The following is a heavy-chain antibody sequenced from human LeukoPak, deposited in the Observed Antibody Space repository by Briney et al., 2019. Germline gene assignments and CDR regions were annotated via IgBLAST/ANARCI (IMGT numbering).Heavy chain of an antibody. CDR2: ISYDGSNK. CDR3: AKDALYYDSSGYYSWDY. Sequence: GGSLRLSFAASGFTFGSYGMHWVRQAPGKGLEWVAVISYDGSNKYYADSVKGRFTISRDNSKNTLYLQMNSLRAEDTAVYYCAKDALYYDSSGYYSWDYWGQGTLVTVSS. CDR1: GFTFGSYG. V-gene: IGHV3-30*18. D-gene: IGHD3-22*01. J-gene: IGHJ4*02.